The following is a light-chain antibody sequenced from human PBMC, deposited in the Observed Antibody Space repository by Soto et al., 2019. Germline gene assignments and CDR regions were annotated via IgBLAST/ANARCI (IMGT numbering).Light chain of an antibody. CDR2: DDT. CDR3: QVWDTTNPVI. CDR1: DIGDKS. J-gene: IGLJ2*01. V-gene: IGLV3-21*02. Sequence: SYELTQPPSVSVAPGQTARITCGGNDIGDKSVHWYQQKPGQAPLLVVYDDTDRPSGIPERFSGSNSGNTATLTISRVEAGDEADYYCQVWDTTNPVIFGGGTKLTVL.